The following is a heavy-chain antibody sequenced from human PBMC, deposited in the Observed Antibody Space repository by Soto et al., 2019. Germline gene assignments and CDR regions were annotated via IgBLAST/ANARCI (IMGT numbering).Heavy chain of an antibody. CDR2: IYYSGYT. V-gene: IGHV4-39*01. Sequence: SDTLSLTCTVSGISISSSSYYWVLIRQPPGKGLEWIGSIYYSGYTYYNPSLKSRVTISVDTSKNQFSLKLSSVTAADTAVYYCARHNGPLYVGYYYDMDVWGQGTTVT. D-gene: IGHD3-16*01. CDR3: ARHNGPLYVGYYYDMDV. CDR1: GISISSSSYY. J-gene: IGHJ6*02.